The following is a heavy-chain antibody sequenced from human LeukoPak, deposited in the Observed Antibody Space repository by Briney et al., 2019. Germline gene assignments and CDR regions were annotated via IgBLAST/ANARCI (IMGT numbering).Heavy chain of an antibody. J-gene: IGHJ5*02. CDR1: GGSFSGYY. CDR3: ARGGSKGYQLLWPNWFDP. V-gene: IGHV4-34*01. D-gene: IGHD2-2*01. CDR2: INHSGST. Sequence: SETLSLTCAVYGGSFSGYYWSWIRQPPGKGLEWIGEINHSGSTNYNPSPKSRVTISVETSKNQFSLKLSSVTAADTAVYYCARGGSKGYQLLWPNWFDPWGQGTLVTVSS.